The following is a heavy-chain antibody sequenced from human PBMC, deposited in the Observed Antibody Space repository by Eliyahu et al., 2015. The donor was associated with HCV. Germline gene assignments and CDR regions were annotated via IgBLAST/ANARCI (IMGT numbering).Heavy chain of an antibody. J-gene: IGHJ4*02. V-gene: IGHV3-23*01. CDR1: GFTFSSYA. CDR2: ISGSGGST. D-gene: IGHD5-18*01. Sequence: EVQLLESGGGLVQPGGSLRLSCAASGFTFSSYAMSWVRQAPGKGLEWVSAISGSGGSTYYADSVKGRFTISRDNSKNTLYLQMNSLRAEDTAVYYCAKDLEWGYSYGYYFDYWGQGTLVTVSS. CDR3: AKDLEWGYSYGYYFDY.